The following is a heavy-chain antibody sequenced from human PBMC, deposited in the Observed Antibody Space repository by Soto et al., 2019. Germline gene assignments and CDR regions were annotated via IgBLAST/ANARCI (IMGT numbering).Heavy chain of an antibody. V-gene: IGHV4-59*08. CDR2: IYYSGST. CDR1: GGSISSYD. D-gene: IGHD2-8*01. J-gene: IGHJ4*02. Sequence: SETLSLTCTVSGGSISSYDLSWIRQPPGKGLEWIGYIYYSGSTNYNPSLKSRVTISVDTSKNQFSLKLSSVTAADTAVYYCARRYGMAWDYWGQGTLVTVSS. CDR3: ARRYGMAWDY.